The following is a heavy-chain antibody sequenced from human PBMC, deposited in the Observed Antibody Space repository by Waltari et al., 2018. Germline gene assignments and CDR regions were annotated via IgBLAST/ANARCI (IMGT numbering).Heavy chain of an antibody. V-gene: IGHV4-34*01. Sequence: QVLLQQWGAGLLKPSETLSLTCAVDGGSFNFYYWSWIRQPPGEGLEWIGEITHSGSTNYNPSLKSRVSISVDTPNNQFSLKLTSVTAADTAAYYCARRGYCGIDCYSNYFDFWGQGTLVTVSS. D-gene: IGHD2-21*01. CDR3: ARRGYCGIDCYSNYFDF. J-gene: IGHJ4*02. CDR2: ITHSGST. CDR1: GGSFNFYY.